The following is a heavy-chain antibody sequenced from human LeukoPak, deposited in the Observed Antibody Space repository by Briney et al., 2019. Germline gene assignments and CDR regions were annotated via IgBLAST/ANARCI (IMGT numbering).Heavy chain of an antibody. Sequence: PGRSLRLSCAASGFTFEDYGMHWVRQGPGKGLEWVSGISWNSGRIGYADSVKGRFTISRDNAKNSLYLQMNSLRAEDTALYYCVKSYDYSFLYYLDVWGKGTTVIVSS. CDR1: GFTFEDYG. CDR2: ISWNSGRI. CDR3: VKSYDYSFLYYLDV. J-gene: IGHJ6*03. D-gene: IGHD4-11*01. V-gene: IGHV3-9*01.